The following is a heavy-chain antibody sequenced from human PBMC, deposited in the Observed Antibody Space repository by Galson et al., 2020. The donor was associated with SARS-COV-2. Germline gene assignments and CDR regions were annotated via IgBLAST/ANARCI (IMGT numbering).Heavy chain of an antibody. D-gene: IGHD3-22*01. CDR2: ISYDGSNK. J-gene: IGHJ3*02. CDR3: ARADYYDSSGYYKDAFDI. CDR1: GFTFSSYA. V-gene: IGHV3-30*04. Sequence: GGSLRLSCAASGFTFSSYAMHWVRQAPGKGLEWVAVISYDGSNKYYADSVKGRFTISRDNSKNTLYLQMNSLRAEDTAVYYCARADYYDSSGYYKDAFDIWGQGTMVTVSS.